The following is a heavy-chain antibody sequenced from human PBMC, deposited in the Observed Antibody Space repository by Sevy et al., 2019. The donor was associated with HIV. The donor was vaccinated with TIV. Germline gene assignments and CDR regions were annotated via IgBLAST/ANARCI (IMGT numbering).Heavy chain of an antibody. V-gene: IGHV3-13*01. Sequence: GGSLRLSCVGSGFIFSNYDRHWVRQRTGKGLEWVASIGTLADTFYPDSVKGRFTISRENAKNSLFLQMNDLRVGDTVVYFCTRHGILPYGSGKAFDIWGRGTTVTVSS. CDR2: IGTLADT. D-gene: IGHD3-10*01. J-gene: IGHJ3*02. CDR3: TRHGILPYGSGKAFDI. CDR1: GFIFSNYD.